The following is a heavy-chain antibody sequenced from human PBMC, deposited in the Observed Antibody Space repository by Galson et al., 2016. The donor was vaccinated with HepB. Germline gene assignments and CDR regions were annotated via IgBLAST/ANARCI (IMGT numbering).Heavy chain of an antibody. J-gene: IGHJ2*01. Sequence: SLRLSCAASGFTLGDYYMGWIRQAPGKGLEWIPHISPSSAFLKYEDSVKGRFSISRDNANNSLYLQMSSLRAEDTALYFCARGGTRGILDWYFDLWGRGTLVTVSS. V-gene: IGHV3-11*05. CDR1: GFTLGDYY. D-gene: IGHD1-1*01. CDR2: ISPSSAFL. CDR3: ARGGTRGILDWYFDL.